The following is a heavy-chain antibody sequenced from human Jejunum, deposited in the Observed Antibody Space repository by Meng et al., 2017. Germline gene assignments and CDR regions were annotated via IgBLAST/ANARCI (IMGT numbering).Heavy chain of an antibody. CDR3: AKTPTDYDSSGYYDSFDY. Sequence: GESLKISCAASGFTFSNYWMTWLRQAPGKGLEWVSGISGSGGSTYYADSVKGRFTISRDNSKNTLYLQMNSLRAEDTAVYYCAKTPTDYDSSGYYDSFDYWGQGTLVTVSS. J-gene: IGHJ4*02. CDR1: GFTFSNYW. D-gene: IGHD3-22*01. V-gene: IGHV3-23*01. CDR2: ISGSGGST.